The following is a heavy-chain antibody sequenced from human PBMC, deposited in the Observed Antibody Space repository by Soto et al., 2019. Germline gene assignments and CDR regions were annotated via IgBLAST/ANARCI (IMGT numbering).Heavy chain of an antibody. V-gene: IGHV3-48*03. J-gene: IGHJ5*02. CDR3: AKDLGIYGSGSYYRTGWFDP. CDR2: ISSSGSTI. D-gene: IGHD3-10*01. Sequence: EVQLVESGGGLVQPGGSLRLSCAASGFTFSSYEMNWVRQAPGKGLEWVSYISSSGSTIYYADSVKGRFTISRDNAKNSLYLQMNSLRADDTAVYYCAKDLGIYGSGSYYRTGWFDPWGQGTLVTVSS. CDR1: GFTFSSYE.